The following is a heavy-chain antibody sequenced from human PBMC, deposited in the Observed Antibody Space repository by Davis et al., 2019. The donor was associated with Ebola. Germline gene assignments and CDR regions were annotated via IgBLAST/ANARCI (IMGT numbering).Heavy chain of an antibody. Sequence: GGSLRLSCAASGFTFSSYGMHWVRQAPGKGLEWVAVISYDGSNKYYADSVKGRFTISRDNSKNTLYLQMNSLRAEDTAVYYCARAGGLHFYYGMDVWGKGTTVTVSS. V-gene: IGHV3-30*03. J-gene: IGHJ6*04. CDR1: GFTFSSYG. D-gene: IGHD3-16*01. CDR3: ARAGGLHFYYGMDV. CDR2: ISYDGSNK.